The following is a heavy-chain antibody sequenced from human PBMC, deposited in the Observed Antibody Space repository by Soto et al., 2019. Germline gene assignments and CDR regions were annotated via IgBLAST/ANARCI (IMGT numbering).Heavy chain of an antibody. D-gene: IGHD3-3*02. Sequence: QVQLVQSGAEVKKPGSSLKVSCKASGGTFSSSAFSWVRQAPGQGLEWMGGIMPIFRTADYAQKFQGRVPXTXDXXTSTDYMELSSLRSEDTGVYYCAGDKDRQQLGGNYYYIMDVWGQGTTVTVSS. CDR2: IMPIFRTA. V-gene: IGHV1-69*05. CDR3: AGDKDRQQLGGNYYYIMDV. CDR1: GGTFSSSA. J-gene: IGHJ6*02.